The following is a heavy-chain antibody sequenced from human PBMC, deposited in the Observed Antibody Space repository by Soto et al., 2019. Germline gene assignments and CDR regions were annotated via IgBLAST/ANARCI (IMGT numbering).Heavy chain of an antibody. Sequence: QITLKESGPPLVKPTQTLTLTCTFSGFSLSTSGVGVGWIRQPPGKALEWLALIYWDDDKRYSPSLKSRLTITKDTSKNQVVLTMTNMDPVDTATYYCAHSRAGGMAARPLFDYWGQGTLVTVSS. J-gene: IGHJ4*02. CDR3: AHSRAGGMAARPLFDY. D-gene: IGHD6-6*01. V-gene: IGHV2-5*02. CDR1: GFSLSTSGVG. CDR2: IYWDDDK.